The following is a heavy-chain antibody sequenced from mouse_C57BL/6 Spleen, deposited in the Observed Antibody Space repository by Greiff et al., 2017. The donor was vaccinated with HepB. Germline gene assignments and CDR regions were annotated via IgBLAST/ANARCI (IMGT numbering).Heavy chain of an antibody. J-gene: IGHJ4*01. Sequence: QVQLQQPGAELVRPGTSVKLSCKASGYTFTSYWMHWVKQRPGQGLEWIGVIDPSDSYTNYNQKFKGKATLTVDTSSSTAYMQLSSLTSEDSAVYYCARRSGHGSSPYYAMDYWGQGTSVTVSS. V-gene: IGHV1-59*01. CDR2: IDPSDSYT. CDR1: GYTFTSYW. CDR3: ARRSGHGSSPYYAMDY. D-gene: IGHD1-1*01.